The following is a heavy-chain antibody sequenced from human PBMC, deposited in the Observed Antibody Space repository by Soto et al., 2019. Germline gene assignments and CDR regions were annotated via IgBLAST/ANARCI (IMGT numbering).Heavy chain of an antibody. CDR1: GGSISSGGYS. CDR3: ARVPDL. Sequence: QLQLQEYGSGLVKPSQTLSLTCAVYGGSISSGGYSWSWIRQPTGKGLEWIGYIYHSGSTYYNTSLKSRVTISVDRSKNQYSLKFISVTAADTAVYYCARVPDLWGQGTLGTVSS. D-gene: IGHD2-2*01. V-gene: IGHV4-30-2*01. J-gene: IGHJ5*02. CDR2: IYHSGST.